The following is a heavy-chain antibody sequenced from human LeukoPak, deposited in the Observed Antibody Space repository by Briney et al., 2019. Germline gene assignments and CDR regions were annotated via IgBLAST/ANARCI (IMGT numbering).Heavy chain of an antibody. Sequence: SETLSLTCAVCGGSFSGYYWSWLRKPPGKGLEWIGEINHSGSTNYNPSLKSRVTISVDTSKNQFSLKLSSVTAADTAVYYCARIPATYYYYGMDVWGQGTTVTVSS. CDR2: INHSGST. CDR3: ARIPATYYYYGMDV. CDR1: GGSFSGYY. J-gene: IGHJ6*02. D-gene: IGHD2-2*01. V-gene: IGHV4-34*01.